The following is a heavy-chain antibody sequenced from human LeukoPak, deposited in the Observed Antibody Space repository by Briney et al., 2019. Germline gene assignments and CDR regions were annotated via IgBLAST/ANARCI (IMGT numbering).Heavy chain of an antibody. CDR1: GYTFTYVY. V-gene: IGHV1-2*02. D-gene: IGHD3-10*01. J-gene: IGHJ4*02. Sequence: GASVKVSCKASGYTFTYVYLHWVRQAPGQGLEWMGWINPNTGGTNYLQRVQGRVTMTRDTSISTAYMDLNSLRSDDTAVYYCARGRSGGYFDYWGQGALVTVSS. CDR2: INPNTGGT. CDR3: ARGRSGGYFDY.